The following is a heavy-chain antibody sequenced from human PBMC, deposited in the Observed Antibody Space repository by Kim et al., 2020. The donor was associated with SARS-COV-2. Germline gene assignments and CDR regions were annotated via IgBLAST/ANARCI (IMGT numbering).Heavy chain of an antibody. J-gene: IGHJ4*02. CDR3: AIDSRGYYPSY. V-gene: IGHV4-34*01. CDR2: INHSGYT. D-gene: IGHD3-22*01. Sequence: SETLSLTCAVYGESFSGYYWSWIRQSPGKGLEWIGEINHSGYTTYNPSLKSRVTISVDTSKNQFSLRLSSVTAADTAVYYCAIDSRGYYPSYWGQGTLVTVSS. CDR1: GESFSGYY.